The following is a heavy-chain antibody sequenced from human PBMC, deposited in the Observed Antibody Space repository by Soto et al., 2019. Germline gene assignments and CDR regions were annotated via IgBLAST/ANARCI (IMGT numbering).Heavy chain of an antibody. CDR3: ARDAVTNNYYYYGMDV. V-gene: IGHV3-33*01. D-gene: IGHD4-17*01. CDR2: IWYDGSNK. J-gene: IGHJ6*02. Sequence: QVQLVESGGGVVQPGRSLRLSCAASGFTFSSYGMHWVRQAPGKGLEWVAVIWYDGSNKYYADSVKGRFTISRDNSKNTLYLQMNSLRAEDTAVYYCARDAVTNNYYYYGMDVWGQGTTGTVSS. CDR1: GFTFSSYG.